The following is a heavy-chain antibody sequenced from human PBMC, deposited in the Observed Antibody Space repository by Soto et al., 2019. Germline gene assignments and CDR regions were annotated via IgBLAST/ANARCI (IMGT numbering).Heavy chain of an antibody. Sequence: EVQVVESGGGLVQPGGSLRLSCAASGFTFSSNSMNWVRQAPGKGLEWISYISSSSSTIYADSVKGRFTISRDNAKNSLHLQMNSLRDEDTVVYYCARVIWSGPLKIDLWGQGTLVTVSS. J-gene: IGHJ5*02. V-gene: IGHV3-48*02. CDR3: ARVIWSGPLKIDL. CDR2: ISSSSSTI. CDR1: GFTFSSNS. D-gene: IGHD3-3*01.